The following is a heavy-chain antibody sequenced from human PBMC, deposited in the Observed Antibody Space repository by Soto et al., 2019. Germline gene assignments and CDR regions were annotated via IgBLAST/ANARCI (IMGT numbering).Heavy chain of an antibody. CDR2: IYYSGNT. CDR1: GDSINSVRYY. D-gene: IGHD2-2*02. J-gene: IGHJ5*02. Sequence: TLSLTCTVSGDSINSVRYYWGWIRQPPGKGLEWIGSIYYSGNTYYNPSLKSRVTISIDTSKNQFSLKLSSVTAADTAVYFCARSQLLYNNWFDPWGQGTVVTVSS. CDR3: ARSQLLYNNWFDP. V-gene: IGHV4-39*01.